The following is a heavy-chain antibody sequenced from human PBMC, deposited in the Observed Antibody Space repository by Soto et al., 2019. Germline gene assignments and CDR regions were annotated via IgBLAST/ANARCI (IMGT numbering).Heavy chain of an antibody. Sequence: QVQLMQSGAEVKKPGASVKVSCRTSGYTFNSYGISWVRQAPGQGLEWMGWVSAYNGNTNYAQNLQGRVTMTTDTXXSTAYMELRSLRSDDTAVYYCARGVRGYYYYGMDVWGQGTTVTVSS. V-gene: IGHV1-18*01. D-gene: IGHD2-2*01. CDR1: GYTFNSYG. J-gene: IGHJ6*02. CDR2: VSAYNGNT. CDR3: ARGVRGYYYYGMDV.